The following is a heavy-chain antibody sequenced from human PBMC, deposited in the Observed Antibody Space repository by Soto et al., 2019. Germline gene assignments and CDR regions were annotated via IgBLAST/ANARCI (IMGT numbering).Heavy chain of an antibody. CDR2: IYHSGST. V-gene: IGHV4-4*02. CDR1: GGSISSSNW. CDR3: ARGLGYSSSSWFDY. D-gene: IGHD6-6*01. J-gene: IGHJ4*02. Sequence: XGTLSLTCAVSGGSISSSNWWSCVRQPPGKGLEWIGEIYHSGSTNYNPSLKSRVTISVDKSKNQFSLKLSSVTAADTAVYYCARGLGYSSSSWFDYWGQGTLVTVSS.